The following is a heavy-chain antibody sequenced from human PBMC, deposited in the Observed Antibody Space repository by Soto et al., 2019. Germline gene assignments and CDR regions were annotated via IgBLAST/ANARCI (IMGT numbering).Heavy chain of an antibody. CDR1: GFTFSSNW. J-gene: IGHJ6*02. Sequence: GGSLRLSCVGSGFTFSSNWMTWVRQAPGKGLEWVGNIRQDGSEKNYVDSVKGRFTTSRDNAKNSLYLQMNSLRDEDTAVYYCASSLGGGPLWPHYYYYGMDVWGQGTTVTVSS. V-gene: IGHV3-7*02. CDR3: ASSLGGGPLWPHYYYYGMDV. CDR2: IRQDGSEK. D-gene: IGHD3-10*01.